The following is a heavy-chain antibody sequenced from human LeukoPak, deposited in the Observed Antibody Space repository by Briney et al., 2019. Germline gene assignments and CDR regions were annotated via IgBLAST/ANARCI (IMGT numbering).Heavy chain of an antibody. CDR2: INPSGGST. Sequence: ASVKVSCKASGYTFTSYYMHWVRQAPGQGLEWMRIINPSGGSTSYAQKFQGRVTMTRDTSTSTVYMELSSLRSEDTAVYYCARVGRVTTLPYHYYYGMDVWGQGTTVTVSS. V-gene: IGHV1-46*01. D-gene: IGHD4-17*01. CDR1: GYTFTSYY. J-gene: IGHJ6*02. CDR3: ARVGRVTTLPYHYYYGMDV.